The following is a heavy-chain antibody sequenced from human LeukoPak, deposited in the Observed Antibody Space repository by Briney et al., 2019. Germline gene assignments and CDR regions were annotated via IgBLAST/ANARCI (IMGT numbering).Heavy chain of an antibody. J-gene: IGHJ6*03. D-gene: IGHD3-22*01. CDR3: ARAAVYYYDSSGYRDYYYYMDV. Sequence: SSVKVSCKPSGGAFSSYAISWVRQAPGQGLEWMGRIIPIFCTANYAQKGQGRVTITTDESKSTAYMELSSLRSEDTAVYYCARAAVYYYDSSGYRDYYYYMDVWGKGTTVTVSS. CDR1: GGAFSSYA. CDR2: IIPIFCTA. V-gene: IGHV1-69*05.